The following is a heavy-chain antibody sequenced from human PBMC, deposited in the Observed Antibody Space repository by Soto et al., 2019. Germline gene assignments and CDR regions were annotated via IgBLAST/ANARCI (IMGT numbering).Heavy chain of an antibody. CDR2: IWYDGSNK. CDR3: ARDGSGSYGHVPYYYYGMDV. D-gene: IGHD3-10*01. J-gene: IGHJ6*02. CDR1: GFTFSSYG. Sequence: GGSLRLSCAASGFTFSSYGMHWVRQAPGKGLEWVAVIWYDGSNKYYADSVKGRFTISRDNSKNTLYLQMNSLRAEDTAVYYCARDGSGSYGHVPYYYYGMDVWGQGTTVTVSS. V-gene: IGHV3-33*01.